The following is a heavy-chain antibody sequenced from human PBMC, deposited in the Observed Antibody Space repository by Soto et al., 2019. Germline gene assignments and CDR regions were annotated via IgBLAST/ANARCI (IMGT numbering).Heavy chain of an antibody. J-gene: IGHJ5*02. Sequence: QVQLVQSGAEVKKPGASVKVSCKASGYTFTGYYMHWVRQAPGQGLEWMGWINPNSGGTNYAQKFQGWVTMTRDTSISTAYMELSRLRSDDTAVYYCARGGDLDCSGGSCYSWFEPWGQGTLVTVSS. CDR3: ARGGDLDCSGGSCYSWFEP. CDR2: INPNSGGT. V-gene: IGHV1-2*04. CDR1: GYTFTGYY. D-gene: IGHD2-15*01.